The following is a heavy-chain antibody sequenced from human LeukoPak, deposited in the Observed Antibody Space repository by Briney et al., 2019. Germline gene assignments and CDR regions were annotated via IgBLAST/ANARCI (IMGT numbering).Heavy chain of an antibody. J-gene: IGHJ5*02. D-gene: IGHD5-18*01. V-gene: IGHV1-18*01. CDR1: GYTFTRYG. Sequence: ASVKVSCKAFGYTFTRYGVSWVRQAPGQGLEWIGWISGSNGNTNYAQNFQGRVTITTDSSTSTAYMELRSLRSDDTAVYYCVRLRRASSYGSYNWFDPWGQGTLVTVSS. CDR2: ISGSNGNT. CDR3: VRLRRASSYGSYNWFDP.